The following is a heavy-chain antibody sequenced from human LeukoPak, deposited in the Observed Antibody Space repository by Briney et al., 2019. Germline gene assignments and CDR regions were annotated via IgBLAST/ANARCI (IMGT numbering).Heavy chain of an antibody. J-gene: IGHJ4*02. Sequence: PGGSLRLSCAASGFTFNNYGMHWVRQAPGKGLQWVAFISYDGTNSLYASSVKGRFTISRDNSKSTLYLQMNSLRAEDTAVYYCVGPYSSGPPFDYWGQGTLVTVSS. CDR1: GFTFNNYG. CDR3: VGPYSSGPPFDY. D-gene: IGHD6-19*01. CDR2: ISYDGTNS. V-gene: IGHV3-33*05.